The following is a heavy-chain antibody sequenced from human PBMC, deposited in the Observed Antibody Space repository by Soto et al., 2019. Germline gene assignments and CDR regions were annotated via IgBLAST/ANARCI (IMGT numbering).Heavy chain of an antibody. D-gene: IGHD2-2*02. V-gene: IGHV3-33*01. CDR2: IWYDGSNK. CDR1: GFTFSSYG. CDR3: ARGIQDIVVVPAAIEVVYGMDV. J-gene: IGHJ6*02. Sequence: QVQLAESGGGVVQPGRSLRLSCAASGFTFSSYGMHWVRQAPGKGLEWVAVIWYDGSNKYYADSVKGGFTISRDNSRNTLYLQMDSLRAEDTAVYYCARGIQDIVVVPAAIEVVYGMDVWGQGTTVTVSS.